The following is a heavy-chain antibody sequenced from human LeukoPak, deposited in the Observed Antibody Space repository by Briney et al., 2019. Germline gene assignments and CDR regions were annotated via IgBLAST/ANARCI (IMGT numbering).Heavy chain of an antibody. V-gene: IGHV1-46*01. J-gene: IGHJ6*03. CDR2: INPSGGST. CDR3: ARRTGYYYYMDV. CDR1: GYTFTSYY. D-gene: IGHD1-1*01. Sequence: GASVKVSCKASGYTFTSYYIHWVRQAPGQGLEWMGVINPSGGSTSYAQKFQGRVIMTRDMSTSTVYMELSSLRSEDTAVYYCARRTGYYYYMDVWGKGTTVIVSS.